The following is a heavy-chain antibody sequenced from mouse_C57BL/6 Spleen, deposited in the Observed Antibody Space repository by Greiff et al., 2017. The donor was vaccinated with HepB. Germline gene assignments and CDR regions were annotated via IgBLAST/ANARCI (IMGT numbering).Heavy chain of an antibody. D-gene: IGHD4-1*01. CDR1: GYAFSSSW. CDR3: ARAVSGTRFAD. J-gene: IGHJ3*01. V-gene: IGHV1-82*01. Sequence: QVQLQQSGPELVKPGASVKISCKASGYAFSSSWMNWVKQRPGKGLEWIGRIYPGDGDTNYNGKFKGKATLTADKSSSTAYMQLSSLTSEDSAVYFCARAVSGTRFADWGKGTLVTVSA. CDR2: IYPGDGDT.